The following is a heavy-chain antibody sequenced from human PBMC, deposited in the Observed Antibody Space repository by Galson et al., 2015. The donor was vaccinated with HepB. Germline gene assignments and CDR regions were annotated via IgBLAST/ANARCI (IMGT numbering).Heavy chain of an antibody. D-gene: IGHD4-11*01. CDR3: ARDDWAPRVYSNYKNYGMDV. CDR1: GYTFTSYY. CDR2: INPSGGST. J-gene: IGHJ6*02. Sequence: SVKVSCKASGYTFTSYYMHWVRQAPGQGLEWMGIINPSGGSTSYAQKFQGRVTVTRDTSTSTVYMELSSLRSEDTAVYYCARDDWAPRVYSNYKNYGMDVWGQGTTVTVSS. V-gene: IGHV1-46*01.